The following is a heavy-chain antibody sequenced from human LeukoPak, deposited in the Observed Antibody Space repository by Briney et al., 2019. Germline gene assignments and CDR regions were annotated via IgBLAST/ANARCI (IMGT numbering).Heavy chain of an antibody. CDR2: MYFSGSG. CDR3: ARFTTTPGGYTYRRGVFDY. CDR1: GGSISSGNYY. J-gene: IGHJ4*02. V-gene: IGHV4-61*02. Sequence: PSQTLSLTCTVSGGSISSGNYYWSWIRQPAGKGLEWIGRMYFSGSGNSDPSLKSRVTISTDTSKNQFSLSLSSVTAADTAVYYCARFTTTPGGYTYRRGVFDYWGQGTLVIVSS. D-gene: IGHD5-18*01.